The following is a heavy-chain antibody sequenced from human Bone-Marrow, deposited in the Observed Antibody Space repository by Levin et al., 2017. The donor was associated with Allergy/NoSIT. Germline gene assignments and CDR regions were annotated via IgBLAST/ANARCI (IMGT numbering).Heavy chain of an antibody. CDR3: AKEKDSSSFLGYYGMDV. CDR2: IYEGGTR. J-gene: IGHJ6*02. V-gene: IGHV3-53*01. Sequence: GWSLRLSCAASGFSVNRQYMSWVRQAPGKGLEWVSIIYEGGTRKYADSVEGRFTVSRDSSKNTLTLQMNSLRVEDTAIYYCAKEKDSSSFLGYYGMDVWGQGTKVTVSS. D-gene: IGHD3-22*01. CDR1: GFSVNRQY.